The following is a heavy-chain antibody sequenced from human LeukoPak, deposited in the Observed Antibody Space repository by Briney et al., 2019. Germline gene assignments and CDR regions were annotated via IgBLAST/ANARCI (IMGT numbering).Heavy chain of an antibody. CDR1: GFIFSAYG. Sequence: GGSPRLSCAASGFIFSAYGMYWVRQAPGKGLEWVAFIRHDGIIKNYADSVKGRSTISRDNSKKTLYLQMNILRAEDTAVYYCAKDSLADIDYWGQGTLVTVSS. CDR2: IRHDGIIK. D-gene: IGHD3-16*01. J-gene: IGHJ4*02. V-gene: IGHV3-30*02. CDR3: AKDSLADIDY.